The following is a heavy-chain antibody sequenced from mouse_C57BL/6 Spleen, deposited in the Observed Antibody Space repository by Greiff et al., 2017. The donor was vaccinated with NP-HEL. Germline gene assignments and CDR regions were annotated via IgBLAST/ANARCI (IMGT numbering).Heavy chain of an antibody. Sequence: QVQLQQSGAELVKPGASVKLSCKASGYTFTSYWIQWVKQRPGHGLEWIGKIFPCSGGTNYNEKFKGKATFTADKSSSTAYMQLSSLTAEDSAIYYCAREDYYGSNDLDYWGQGTTVTVSS. CDR2: IFPCSGGT. CDR3: AREDYYGSNDLDY. CDR1: GYTFTSYW. J-gene: IGHJ4*01. D-gene: IGHD1-1*01. V-gene: IGHV1-9*01.